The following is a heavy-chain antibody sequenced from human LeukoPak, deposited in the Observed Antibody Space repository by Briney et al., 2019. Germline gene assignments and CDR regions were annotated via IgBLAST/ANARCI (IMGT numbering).Heavy chain of an antibody. V-gene: IGHV1-2*02. CDR2: INPNSGGT. Sequence: ASVKVSCKASGYTFTGYYMHWVRQAPGQGLEWMGWINPNSGGTNYAQKFQGRVTMTRDTSISTAYMELGRLRSDDTAVYYCARDGSSGSFRDYWGQGTLVTVSS. D-gene: IGHD1-26*01. CDR1: GYTFTGYY. J-gene: IGHJ4*02. CDR3: ARDGSSGSFRDY.